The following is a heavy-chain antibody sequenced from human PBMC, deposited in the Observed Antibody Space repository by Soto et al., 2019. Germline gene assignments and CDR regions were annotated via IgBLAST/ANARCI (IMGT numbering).Heavy chain of an antibody. CDR1: GYTLTELS. D-gene: IGHD3-10*01. J-gene: IGHJ3*02. CDR2: FDPEDGET. V-gene: IGHV1-24*01. Sequence: GASVKVSCKVSGYTLTELSMHWVRQAPGKNLEWMGGFDPEDGETIYAQKFQGRVTMNEDTSTDTAYMQLSSLRSEDTAVYYCAGVDYYGSGSYPPNAFDIWGQGTMVTVSS. CDR3: AGVDYYGSGSYPPNAFDI.